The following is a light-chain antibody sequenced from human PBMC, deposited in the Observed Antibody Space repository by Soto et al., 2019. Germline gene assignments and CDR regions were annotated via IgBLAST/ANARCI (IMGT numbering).Light chain of an antibody. J-gene: IGKJ4*01. CDR1: QTISNY. Sequence: DIQMTQSPPSLSASVGDRVTITCRASQTISNYLNWYQQKSGQAPKLLIYTAASLQSGVPSRFSGSGSGTAFTLTITTLQPEDFATYYCQQSYSAPTTFGGGTKVDIK. CDR2: TAA. V-gene: IGKV1-39*01. CDR3: QQSYSAPTT.